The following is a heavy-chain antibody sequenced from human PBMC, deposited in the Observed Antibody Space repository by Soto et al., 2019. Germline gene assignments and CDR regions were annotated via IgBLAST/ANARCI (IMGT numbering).Heavy chain of an antibody. CDR3: ARDRTMIVVELDY. Sequence: QVQLVESGGGVVQPGRSLRLSCAASGFTFSSYAMHWVRQAPGKGLEWVAVISYDGSNKYYADSVKGRFTISRDNSKNTLYLQMNSLRADDTAVYYCARDRTMIVVELDYWGQGTLVTVSS. D-gene: IGHD3-22*01. CDR1: GFTFSSYA. J-gene: IGHJ4*02. CDR2: ISYDGSNK. V-gene: IGHV3-30-3*01.